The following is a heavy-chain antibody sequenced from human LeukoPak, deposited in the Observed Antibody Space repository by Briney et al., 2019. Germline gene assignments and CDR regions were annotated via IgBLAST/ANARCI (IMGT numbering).Heavy chain of an antibody. CDR2: VSGSGDAT. CDR3: AKGNTGSAYSAADH. D-gene: IGHD2-15*01. V-gene: IGHV3-23*01. CDR1: GFTFGSYA. J-gene: IGHJ4*02. Sequence: GGSLRLSCAASGFTFGSYALSWVRQAPGKGLEWVSTVSGSGDATYYADSVKGRFTVSRDDSKNTLHLQMDSLRAEDTALYYCAKGNTGSAYSAADHWGQGTLVTVSS.